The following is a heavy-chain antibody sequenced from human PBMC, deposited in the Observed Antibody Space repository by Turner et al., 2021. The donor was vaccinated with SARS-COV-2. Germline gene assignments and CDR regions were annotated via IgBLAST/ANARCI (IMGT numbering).Heavy chain of an antibody. V-gene: IGHV3-30-3*01. D-gene: IGHD3-22*01. CDR1: GFTFSSYA. CDR2: IAYDGSNK. CDR3: AGIQSYDRSDYYGMDV. J-gene: IGHJ6*02. Sequence: QVQLVEAGGGVVQPGRSLRLSCAASGFTFSSYAMNWVRQAPGKGLEWVAVIAYDGSNKYYADSVKGRFTISRDNSKSTLYLQMNSLRAEDTAVYYCAGIQSYDRSDYYGMDVWGQGTTVTVSS.